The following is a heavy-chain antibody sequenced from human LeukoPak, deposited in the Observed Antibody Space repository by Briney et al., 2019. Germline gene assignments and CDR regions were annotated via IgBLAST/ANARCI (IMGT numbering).Heavy chain of an antibody. J-gene: IGHJ6*02. CDR3: ARDLYGDYVEGLDYYYGMDV. V-gene: IGHV3-11*01. CDR2: ISSSGSTI. D-gene: IGHD4-17*01. Sequence: GGSLRLSCAASGFTFSDYYMSWIRQAPGKGLEWVSYISSSGSTIYYADSVKGRFTISRDNAKNSLYLQMNSLRAEDTAVYYCARDLYGDYVEGLDYYYGMDVWGQGTTVTVSS. CDR1: GFTFSDYY.